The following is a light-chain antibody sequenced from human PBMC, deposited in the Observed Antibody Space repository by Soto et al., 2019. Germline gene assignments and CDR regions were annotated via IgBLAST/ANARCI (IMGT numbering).Light chain of an antibody. V-gene: IGKV3-11*01. CDR3: QQRSNWPPIT. Sequence: EIVLTQSPATLSLSPGEIATLSCRASQSVSSYLAWYQQKPGQAPRLLIYDASNRATGIPARFSGSGSGTDFPLTISSLEPEDFAVYYCQQRSNWPPITFGQGTRLEIK. J-gene: IGKJ5*01. CDR2: DAS. CDR1: QSVSSY.